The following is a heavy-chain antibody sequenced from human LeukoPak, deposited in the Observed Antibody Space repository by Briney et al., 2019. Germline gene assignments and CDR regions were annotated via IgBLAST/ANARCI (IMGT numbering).Heavy chain of an antibody. Sequence: GGSLRLSCAASGFTFSGYDMNWVRQAPGKGLEWVSFISSSSSYIYYADSVKGRFTISRDNAKNSLYLQMNSLRAEDTAVYYCVVNQEANWFDPWGQGTLVTVSS. D-gene: IGHD1-14*01. V-gene: IGHV3-21*01. CDR2: ISSSSSYI. J-gene: IGHJ5*02. CDR3: VVNQEANWFDP. CDR1: GFTFSGYD.